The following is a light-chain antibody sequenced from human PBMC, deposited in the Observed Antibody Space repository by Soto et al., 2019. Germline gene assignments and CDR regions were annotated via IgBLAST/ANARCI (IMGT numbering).Light chain of an antibody. V-gene: IGLV1-47*01. CDR2: RNN. CDR3: ATWDDSLNGFYV. Sequence: QSVLTQPPSVSAAPGQKVSISCSGSSSNIGDNYVYWYQQLPGTAPKLLIYRNNQRPSGVPDRFSGSKSGTSASLAISGLRSDDEADYFCATWDDSLNGFYVFGTGTKLTVL. J-gene: IGLJ1*01. CDR1: SSNIGDNY.